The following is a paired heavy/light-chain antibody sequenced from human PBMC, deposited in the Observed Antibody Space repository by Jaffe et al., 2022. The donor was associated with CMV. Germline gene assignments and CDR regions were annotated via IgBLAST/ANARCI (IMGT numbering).Light chain of an antibody. Sequence: SFDLTQPPSVSVSPGQTARIICSGDALPKHFAYWYQQKPGQAPVEVIYKDSERPSGIPERFSGSSSGTTVTLTISGVEAEDEADYYCQSVDSSGSFRVFGGGTKLTVL. CDR2: KDS. J-gene: IGLJ3*02. CDR3: QSVDSSGSFRV. CDR1: ALPKHF. V-gene: IGLV3-25*03.
Heavy chain of an antibody. D-gene: IGHD4-4*01. Sequence: QVQLVESGGGWVKPGGSLRLSCVASGFTFSDYYMNWIRQVPGKGLEWISYISGSGSTIYYADSVKGRFTISRDNGKKSLYLQMNSLRAEDTAVYYCAREGSNAENFDYWGQGTLVTVSS. J-gene: IGHJ4*02. V-gene: IGHV3-11*01. CDR3: AREGSNAENFDY. CDR2: ISGSGSTI. CDR1: GFTFSDYY.